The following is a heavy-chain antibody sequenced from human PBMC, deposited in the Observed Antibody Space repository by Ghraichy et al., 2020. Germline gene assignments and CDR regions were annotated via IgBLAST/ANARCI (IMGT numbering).Heavy chain of an antibody. D-gene: IGHD6-6*01. J-gene: IGHJ6*02. CDR2: INHSGST. Sequence: SQTLSLTCAVYGGSFSGYYWSWIRQPPGKGLEWIGEINHSGSTNYNPSLKSRVTISVDTSKNQFSLKLSSVTAADTAVYYCARGKGVPNMGHYYYYGMDVWGQGTTVTVSS. V-gene: IGHV4-34*01. CDR3: ARGKGVPNMGHYYYYGMDV. CDR1: GGSFSGYY.